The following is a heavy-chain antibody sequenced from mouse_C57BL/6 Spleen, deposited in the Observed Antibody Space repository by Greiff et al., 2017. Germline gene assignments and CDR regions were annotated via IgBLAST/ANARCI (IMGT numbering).Heavy chain of an antibody. V-gene: IGHV5-17*01. D-gene: IGHD2-4*01. CDR2: ISSGSSTI. Sequence: EVQGVESGGGLVKPGGSLTLSCAASGFTFSDYGMHWVRQAPEKGLEWVAYISSGSSTIYYADTVKGRFTISRDNAKNTLFLQRTRLRSEDTAMYYCARTMGDYGDAMGYWGQGTSVTVSS. CDR3: ARTMGDYGDAMGY. J-gene: IGHJ4*01. CDR1: GFTFSDYG.